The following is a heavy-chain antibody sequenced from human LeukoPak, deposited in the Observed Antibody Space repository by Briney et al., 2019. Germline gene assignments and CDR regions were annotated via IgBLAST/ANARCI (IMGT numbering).Heavy chain of an antibody. V-gene: IGHV1-69*13. CDR3: ARRPYSSSWPDY. CDR2: IIPIFGTA. CDR1: GGTFSSYA. Sequence: SVKVSCKASGGTFSSYAIRWVRQAPGQGLEWVGGIIPIFGTANYAQKFQGRVTITADESTSTAYMELSSLRSEDTAVYYCARRPYSSSWPDYWGQGTLVTVSS. D-gene: IGHD6-13*01. J-gene: IGHJ4*02.